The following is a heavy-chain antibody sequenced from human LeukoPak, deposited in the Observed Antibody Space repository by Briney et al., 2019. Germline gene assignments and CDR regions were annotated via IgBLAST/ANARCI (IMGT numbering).Heavy chain of an antibody. J-gene: IGHJ5*02. Sequence: ASVKVSCKASGGTFSSYAISWVRQAPGQGLEWMGEIIPIFGTANYAQKFQGRVTITADESTSTAYMELSSLRSEDTAVYYCARLGPYYDSSGYGEYNRFDPWGQGTLVTVSS. CDR3: ARLGPYYDSSGYGEYNRFDP. CDR2: IIPIFGTA. D-gene: IGHD3-22*01. V-gene: IGHV1-69*13. CDR1: GGTFSSYA.